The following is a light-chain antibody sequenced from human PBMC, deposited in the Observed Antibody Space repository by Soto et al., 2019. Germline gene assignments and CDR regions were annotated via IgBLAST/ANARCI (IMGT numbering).Light chain of an antibody. J-gene: IGKJ1*01. V-gene: IGKV3-20*01. CDR3: QKYGRSPPRT. Sequence: EIVLTQSPGTLSLSPGERATLSCRASQSVSSSYLAWYQQKPGQAPRLLIYGASSRATGIPDRFSGSGSGTDFTLTISRRKPEDFAVYYCQKYGRSPPRTFGQVTKVEIK. CDR2: GAS. CDR1: QSVSSSY.